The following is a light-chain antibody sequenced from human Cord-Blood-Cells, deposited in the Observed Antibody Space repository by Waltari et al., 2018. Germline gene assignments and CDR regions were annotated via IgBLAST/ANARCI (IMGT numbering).Light chain of an antibody. CDR2: DVS. J-gene: IGLJ3*02. CDR3: SSYTSSSTLV. V-gene: IGLV2-14*01. CDR1: SSDVGGYND. Sequence: QSALTQPASVSGSPGQSITISCTGTSSDVGGYNDVSTYQQHPGKAPKPLIYDVSKRPSGVSNRFSGSKSGNTASLTISGLQAEDEADYYCSSYTSSSTLVFGGGTKLTVL.